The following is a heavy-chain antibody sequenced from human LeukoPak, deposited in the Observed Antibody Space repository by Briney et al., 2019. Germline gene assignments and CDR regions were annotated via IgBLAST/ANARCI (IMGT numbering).Heavy chain of an antibody. J-gene: IGHJ3*02. CDR1: GFSFTNTW. D-gene: IGHD3-10*01. V-gene: IGHV3-15*01. CDR3: ATEGGSGSYYGDDAFDM. Sequence: GGSLRLSCEASGFSFTNTWMSWVRQAPGEGLEWVGRVKSKADDGTTDYAAPVQGRFTISRDDSKNTLSLQMNSLKTEDTAVYYCATEGGSGSYYGDDAFDMWGQGTMVTVSS. CDR2: VKSKADDGTT.